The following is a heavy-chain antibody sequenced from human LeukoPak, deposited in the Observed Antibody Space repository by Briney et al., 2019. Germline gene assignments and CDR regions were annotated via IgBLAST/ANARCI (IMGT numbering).Heavy chain of an antibody. V-gene: IGHV4-4*07. CDR3: ARALWFGEYNY. CDR2: IYTSGSI. Sequence: PSETLSLTCTVSGGSISSYFWSWIRQPAGKGLEWIGRIYTSGSINYNPSLKSRVAMSVDTSKNQFSLKLSSVTAADTAVYYCARALWFGEYNYWGQGTLVTVSS. D-gene: IGHD3-10*01. CDR1: GGSISSYF. J-gene: IGHJ4*02.